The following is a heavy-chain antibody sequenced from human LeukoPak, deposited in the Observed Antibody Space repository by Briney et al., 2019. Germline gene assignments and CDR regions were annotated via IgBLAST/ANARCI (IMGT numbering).Heavy chain of an antibody. CDR2: INHSGST. CDR1: GGSFSGYY. D-gene: IGHD1-26*01. Sequence: KPSETLSLTCAVYGGSFSGYYWSWIRQPPGKGLEWIGEINHSGSTNYNPSLKSRVTISVDTSKNQFSLKLSSVTAADTAVYYCARAYSGSYSPDYGGQGTLVTVSS. J-gene: IGHJ4*02. CDR3: ARAYSGSYSPDY. V-gene: IGHV4-34*01.